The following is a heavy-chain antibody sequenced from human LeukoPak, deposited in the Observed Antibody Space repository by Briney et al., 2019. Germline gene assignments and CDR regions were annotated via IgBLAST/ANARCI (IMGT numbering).Heavy chain of an antibody. D-gene: IGHD1-26*01. J-gene: IGHJ3*02. CDR1: GYTFTGYY. V-gene: IGHV1-2*02. CDR2: INPNSGGT. CDR3: ATDSGSYTLNAFDI. Sequence: ASVKVSCKASGYTFTGYYMHWVRQAPGQGLEWMGWINPNSGGTNYAQKFQGRVTMTRDTSISTAYMELSRLRSDDTAVYYCATDSGSYTLNAFDIWGQGTMVTVSS.